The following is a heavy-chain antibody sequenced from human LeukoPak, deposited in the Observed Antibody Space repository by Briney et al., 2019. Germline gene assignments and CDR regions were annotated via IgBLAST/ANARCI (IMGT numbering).Heavy chain of an antibody. CDR1: GFTFSSYW. Sequence: GSLRLSCAASGFTFSSYWMSWVRQAPGKGLEWVAIVKPDGSEKYYVDSVKGRFTISRDNAENSLFLQMNGLRPEDTAVFYCARGQYTDGLTYWGQGTLVTVSS. J-gene: IGHJ4*02. CDR2: VKPDGSEK. D-gene: IGHD5-24*01. V-gene: IGHV3-7*03. CDR3: ARGQYTDGLTY.